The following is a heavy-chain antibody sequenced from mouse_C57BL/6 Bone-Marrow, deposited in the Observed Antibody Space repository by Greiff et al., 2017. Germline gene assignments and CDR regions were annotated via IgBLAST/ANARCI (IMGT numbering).Heavy chain of an antibody. V-gene: IGHV1-50*01. CDR1: GYTFTSYW. CDR2: IDPSASYT. J-gene: IGHJ3*01. CDR3: ARWGSAWFAY. Sequence: VQLQQPGAELVKPGASVKLSCKASGYTFTSYWMQWVKQRPGQGLEWIGEIDPSASYTNYNQKFKGKATLTVDTSSSTAYMQRSSLTSEDSAVYYCARWGSAWFAYWGQGTLVTVSA.